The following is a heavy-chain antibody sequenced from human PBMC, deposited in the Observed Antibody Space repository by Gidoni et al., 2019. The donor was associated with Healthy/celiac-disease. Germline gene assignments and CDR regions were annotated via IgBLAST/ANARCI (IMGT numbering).Heavy chain of an antibody. CDR1: GGSISSSSYY. J-gene: IGHJ6*02. CDR3: ARQGYCSGGSCYYYYGMDV. CDR2: IYYSGST. Sequence: QLQLQESGPGLVKPSETLSLTCTVSGGSISSSSYYWGWIRQPPGKGLEWIGSIYYSGSTYYNPSLKSRVTISVDTSKNQFSLKLSSVTAADTAVYYCARQGYCSGGSCYYYYGMDVWGQGTTVTVSS. V-gene: IGHV4-39*01. D-gene: IGHD2-15*01.